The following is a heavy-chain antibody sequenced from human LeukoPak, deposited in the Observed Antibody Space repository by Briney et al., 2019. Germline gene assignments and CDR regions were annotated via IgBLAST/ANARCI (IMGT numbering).Heavy chain of an antibody. CDR1: GYSFTSYW. V-gene: IGHV5-51*01. D-gene: IGHD6-19*01. CDR2: IYPGDSDT. CDR3: ARQVAVAVGSNWFDP. J-gene: IGHJ5*02. Sequence: GESLKISCKGSGYSFTSYWIGWVRQMPGKGLEWMGIIYPGDSDTRYSPSFQGQVTISADKSISTAYLQWSSLKASDTAMYYCARQVAVAVGSNWFDPWGQGTLVTVSS.